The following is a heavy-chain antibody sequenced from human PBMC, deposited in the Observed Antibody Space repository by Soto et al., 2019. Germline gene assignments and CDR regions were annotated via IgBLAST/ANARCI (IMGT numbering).Heavy chain of an antibody. Sequence: EVQLVESGGGLVQPGGSLRLSCAASGFIFSNYWMHWVRQAPGKGLVWVSHINSDGSRATYADSVKGRFTISRDNAMYKLYLQMRILVREDTAVYYCTVPFGVDIVSWGPGTLVTVSS. D-gene: IGHD5-12*01. V-gene: IGHV3-74*01. CDR1: GFIFSNYW. CDR2: INSDGSRA. J-gene: IGHJ5*02. CDR3: TVPFGVDIVS.